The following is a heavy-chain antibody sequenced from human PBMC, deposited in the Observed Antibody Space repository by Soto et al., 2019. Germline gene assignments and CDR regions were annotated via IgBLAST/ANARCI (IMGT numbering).Heavy chain of an antibody. CDR2: INHSGST. CDR1: GGSFSGYY. CDR3: ARGDPGIAVAGTRYYFDY. Sequence: QVQLQQWGAGLLKPSETLSLTCAVYGGSFSGYYWSWIRQPPGKGLEWIGEINHSGSTNYNPSLKSRVTIYVDTSKNQFSLKLSSVTAADTAVYYCARGDPGIAVAGTRYYFDYWGQGTLVTVSS. V-gene: IGHV4-34*01. D-gene: IGHD6-19*01. J-gene: IGHJ4*02.